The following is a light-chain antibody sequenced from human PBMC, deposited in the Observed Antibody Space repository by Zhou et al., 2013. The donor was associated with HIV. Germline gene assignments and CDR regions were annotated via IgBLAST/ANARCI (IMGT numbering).Light chain of an antibody. CDR2: DAS. J-gene: IGKJ4*01. CDR1: QSVSRD. CDR3: QHRSNWPRVT. V-gene: IGKV3-11*01. Sequence: EIVLTQSPATLSLSPGERATLSCRASQSVSRDLAWYQQKPGQAPRLLIYDASNRATGIPARFSGSGSGTDFTLTISSLEPEDFAVYFCQHRSNWPRVTFGGGTKVGDQT.